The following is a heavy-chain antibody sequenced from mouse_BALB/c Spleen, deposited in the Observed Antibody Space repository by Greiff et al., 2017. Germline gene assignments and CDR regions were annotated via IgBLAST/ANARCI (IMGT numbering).Heavy chain of an antibody. J-gene: IGHJ4*01. CDR2: INSNGGST. CDR3: ASYRDYAMDY. D-gene: IGHD2-14*01. Sequence: EVKVEESGGGLVQPGGSLKLSCAASGFTFSSYGMSWVRQTPDKRLELVATINSNGGSTYYPDSVKGRFTISRDNAKNTLYLQMSSLKSEDTAMYYCASYRDYAMDYWGQGTSVTVSS. CDR1: GFTFSSYG. V-gene: IGHV5-6-3*01.